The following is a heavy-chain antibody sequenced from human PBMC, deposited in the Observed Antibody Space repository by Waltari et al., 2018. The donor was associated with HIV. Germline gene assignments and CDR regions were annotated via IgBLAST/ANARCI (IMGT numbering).Heavy chain of an antibody. CDR2: IYYTGST. CDR3: ATQIAYYYESSGPHPH. CDR1: GGSITSSTYY. Sequence: QLQLQESGPGLVKTSETLSLTCAVSGGSITSSTYYWGWIRQPPGKGLEWVGSIYYTGSTNYNPSLESRVTISMDTSKNQFSLNLRSVTAADTAVYYCATQIAYYYESSGPHPHWGQGTLVIVSS. V-gene: IGHV4-39*01. J-gene: IGHJ4*02. D-gene: IGHD3-22*01.